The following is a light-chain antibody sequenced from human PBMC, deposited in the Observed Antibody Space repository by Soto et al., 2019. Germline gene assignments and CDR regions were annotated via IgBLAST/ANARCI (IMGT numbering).Light chain of an antibody. CDR3: SSYGGSNNLL. Sequence: QSALTQPPSASGSPGQSVTISCTGTSRDIGGYDFVSWYQQHPGKAPKLLIYDVIKRPSGVPDRFSGSKSGNTASLTVSGLQTDDAADYYCSSYGGSNNLLFGGGTKVTVL. J-gene: IGLJ2*01. CDR1: SRDIGGYDF. CDR2: DVI. V-gene: IGLV2-8*01.